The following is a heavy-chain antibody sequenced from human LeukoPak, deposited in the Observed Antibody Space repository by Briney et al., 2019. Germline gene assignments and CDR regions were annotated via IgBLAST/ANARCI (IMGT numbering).Heavy chain of an antibody. CDR1: GYTFTSYD. CDR2: MNPNSGNT. J-gene: IGHJ6*03. V-gene: IGHV1-8*01. Sequence: ASVKVSCKASGYTFTSYDINWVRQATGQGLEWKGWMNPNSGNTGYAQKFQGRVTMTRNTSISTAYMELSSLRSEDTAVYYCATSLTPSGWYRSLTPYYYYYMDVWGKGTTVTVSS. CDR3: ATSLTPSGWYRSLTPYYYYYMDV. D-gene: IGHD6-19*01.